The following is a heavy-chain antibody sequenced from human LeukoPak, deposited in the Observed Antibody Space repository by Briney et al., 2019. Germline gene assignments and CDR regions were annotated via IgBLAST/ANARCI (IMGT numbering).Heavy chain of an antibody. V-gene: IGHV1-2*02. J-gene: IGHJ4*02. CDR1: GYTFTGYY. CDR2: INPKNGGT. Sequence: ASVNVSCKASGYTFTGYYIHWVRQAPGQGLEWMGWINPKNGGTKYAQNFQGSVTMTRDTSISTAYMELSTLRSDDTAVYYCARWGPDSGGTWVFDYWGQGTLVTVSS. D-gene: IGHD1-26*01. CDR3: ARWGPDSGGTWVFDY.